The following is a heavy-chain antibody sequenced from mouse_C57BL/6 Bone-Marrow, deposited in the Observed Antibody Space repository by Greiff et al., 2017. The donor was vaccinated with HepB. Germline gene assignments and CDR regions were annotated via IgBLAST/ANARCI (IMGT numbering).Heavy chain of an antibody. D-gene: IGHD4-1*01. Sequence: VQRVESGAELARPGASVKLSCKASGYTFTSYGISWVKQRTGQGLEWIGEIYPRSGNTYYNEKFKGKATLTADKSSSTAYMELRSLTSEDSAVYFCARRWGLDYWGQGTTLTVSS. CDR1: GYTFTSYG. J-gene: IGHJ2*01. CDR2: IYPRSGNT. V-gene: IGHV1-81*01. CDR3: ARRWGLDY.